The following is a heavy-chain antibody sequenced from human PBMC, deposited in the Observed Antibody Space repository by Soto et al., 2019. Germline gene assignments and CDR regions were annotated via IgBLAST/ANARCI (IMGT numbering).Heavy chain of an antibody. J-gene: IGHJ4*02. CDR1: GFSLSTSGLG. Sequence: QITLKESGPTLVRPTQTLTLTCTFSGFSLSTSGLGVGWIRQPPGKALEWLALIYWNDDKRYSPSLKARLTITKDTSRNQVVLTMTNMDPVDTATYYGAHRPSGWYLFDYWGQGTLVTVSS. CDR2: IYWNDDK. V-gene: IGHV2-5*01. D-gene: IGHD6-19*01. CDR3: AHRPSGWYLFDY.